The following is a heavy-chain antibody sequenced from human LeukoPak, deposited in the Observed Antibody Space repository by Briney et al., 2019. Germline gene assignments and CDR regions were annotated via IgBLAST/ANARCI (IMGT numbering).Heavy chain of an antibody. J-gene: IGHJ4*02. D-gene: IGHD6-19*01. Sequence: ASVKVSCKASGYTFTDYYIHWVRQAPGQGLEWMGWVNPNSGGTSYAQKFQGRVTMTRDMSTSTVYMELSSLRSEDTAVYYCARDSGIAVAGSFDYWGQGTLVTVSS. CDR2: VNPNSGGT. CDR1: GYTFTDYY. CDR3: ARDSGIAVAGSFDY. V-gene: IGHV1-2*02.